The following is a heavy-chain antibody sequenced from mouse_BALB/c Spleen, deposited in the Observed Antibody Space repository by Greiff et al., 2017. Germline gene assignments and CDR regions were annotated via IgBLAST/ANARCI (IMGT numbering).Heavy chain of an antibody. CDR1: GFTFSSYT. J-gene: IGHJ1*01. V-gene: IGHV5-12-2*01. CDR2: ISNGGGST. D-gene: IGHD2-2*01. CDR3: ARRGLPPYWYFDV. Sequence: DVMLVESGGGLVQPGGSLKLSCAASGFTFSSYTMSWVRQTPEKRLEWVAYISNGGGSTYYPDTVKGRFTISRDNAKNPLYLQMSSLKSEDTAMYYCARRGLPPYWYFDVGGAGTTVTVSS.